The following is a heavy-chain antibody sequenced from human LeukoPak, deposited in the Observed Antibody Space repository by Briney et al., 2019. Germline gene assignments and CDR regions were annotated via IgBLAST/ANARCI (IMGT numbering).Heavy chain of an antibody. CDR1: GFTFSSYS. V-gene: IGHV3-21*04. J-gene: IGHJ4*02. CDR3: ARVASSYDFDY. D-gene: IGHD4-11*01. Sequence: GGSLRLSCAASGFTFSSYSMNWVRQAPGKGLEWVSSITRSNYIYYADSVKGRFTISRDNAQNSLYLQMNSLRAEDTALYYCARVASSYDFDYWGQGTLVSVSS. CDR2: ITRSNYI.